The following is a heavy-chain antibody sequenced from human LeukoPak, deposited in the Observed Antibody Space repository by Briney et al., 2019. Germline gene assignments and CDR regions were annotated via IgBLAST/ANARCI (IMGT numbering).Heavy chain of an antibody. CDR3: ARDPYSGNYGAYYYYYMDV. J-gene: IGHJ6*03. V-gene: IGHV3-74*01. CDR2: INSDGSST. D-gene: IGHD1-26*01. Sequence: PGGSLRLSCAASGFTFSSYWMHWVRQAPGKGLVWVSRINSDGSSTSYADSVKGRFTISRDNAKNTLYLQMNSLRPEDTAVYYCARDPYSGNYGAYYYYYMDVWGKGTTVTISS. CDR1: GFTFSSYW.